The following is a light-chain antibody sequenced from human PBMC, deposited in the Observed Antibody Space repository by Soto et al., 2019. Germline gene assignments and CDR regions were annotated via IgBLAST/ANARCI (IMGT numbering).Light chain of an antibody. CDR2: AAS. CDR1: QDIGTY. CDR3: QQSYTTPRIT. V-gene: IGKV1-39*01. J-gene: IGKJ5*01. Sequence: DIQVTQSPSHLSASVGDRVIITCRASQDIGTYLNWYQHKPGKAPKHLIYAASSLQTGVPSRFTGTGSGTEFTLTIDSLQPEDFATYYCQQSYTTPRITFGQGTRLEI.